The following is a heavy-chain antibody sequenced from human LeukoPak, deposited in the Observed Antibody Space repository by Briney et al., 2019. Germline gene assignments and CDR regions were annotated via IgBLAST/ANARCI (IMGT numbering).Heavy chain of an antibody. J-gene: IGHJ4*02. V-gene: IGHV4-39*01. CDR2: IYYSGST. Sequence: PSETLSLTCTVSGGSISSSSYYWGWIRQPPGKGLEWIGSIYYSGSTYYNPSLKSRVTISVDTSKNQFSLKLSSVTAADTAVYYCARLGGVYSRYDWGNDYWGQGTLVTVSS. CDR3: ARLGGVYSRYDWGNDY. CDR1: GGSISSSSYY. D-gene: IGHD5-12*01.